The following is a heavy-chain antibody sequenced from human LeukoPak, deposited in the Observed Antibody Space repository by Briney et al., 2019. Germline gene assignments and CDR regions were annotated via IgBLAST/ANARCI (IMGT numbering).Heavy chain of an antibody. D-gene: IGHD6-13*01. J-gene: IGHJ3*02. CDR1: GFTFSNYW. Sequence: GGSLRLSCAASGFTFSNYWMSCVRQVPGKGLEWVASIKPDGSEKYYVDSVKGRFTISRDNAKNSLYVQMNSLRAEDTAVYYCAREFGSSWYQAFNIWGQGTMVTVSS. CDR2: IKPDGSEK. CDR3: AREFGSSWYQAFNI. V-gene: IGHV3-7*01.